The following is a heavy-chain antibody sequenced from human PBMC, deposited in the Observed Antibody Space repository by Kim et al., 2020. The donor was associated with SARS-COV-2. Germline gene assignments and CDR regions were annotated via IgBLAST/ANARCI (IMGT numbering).Heavy chain of an antibody. J-gene: IGHJ6*02. CDR2: IFLDIDRA. V-gene: IGHV3-9*01. Sequence: GGSLRLSCAVSGFTLDIHAMHWVRQVPGQGLEWVSGIFLDIDRADYAASVKGRFTVSRDKAKKTVYLQMNNLRAEDTALYYCSKDLSPGGADVWGQGTTVIVSS. CDR3: SKDLSPGGADV. D-gene: IGHD4-17*01. CDR1: GFTLDIHA.